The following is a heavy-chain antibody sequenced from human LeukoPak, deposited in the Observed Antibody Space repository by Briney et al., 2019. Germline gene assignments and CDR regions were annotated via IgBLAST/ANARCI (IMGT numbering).Heavy chain of an antibody. Sequence: SETLSLTCAVYGGSFSGYYWSWIRQPPGKGLEWIGEINHSGSTNYNPSLKSRVTISVDTSKNQFSLKLSSVTAADTAVYCCASTYYYYYGMDVWGQGTTVTVSS. CDR2: INHSGST. CDR3: ASTYYYYYGMDV. CDR1: GGSFSGYY. V-gene: IGHV4-34*01. J-gene: IGHJ6*02.